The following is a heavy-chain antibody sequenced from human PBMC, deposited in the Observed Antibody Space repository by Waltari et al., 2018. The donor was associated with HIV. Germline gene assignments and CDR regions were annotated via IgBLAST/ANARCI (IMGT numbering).Heavy chain of an antibody. Sequence: QVQLVQSGAEVREPGASVRLSCRASGYTFTSYYINWVRQAPGKGLEWMGIIHPATGTTNYGQNVQCRVTMTRDTSTSAVYMELRSLTSEDTAVYYCARDGPHIVVVTVRTTDGFDIWGQGTMVIVSS. D-gene: IGHD2-21*02. CDR3: ARDGPHIVVVTVRTTDGFDI. V-gene: IGHV1-46*01. CDR1: GYTFTSYY. CDR2: IHPATGTT. J-gene: IGHJ3*02.